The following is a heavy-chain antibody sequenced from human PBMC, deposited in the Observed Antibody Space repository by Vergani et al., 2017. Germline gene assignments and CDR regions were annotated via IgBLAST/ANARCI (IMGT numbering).Heavy chain of an antibody. CDR1: GFTFSSYG. CDR2: ISYDGSNK. Sequence: QVQLVESGGGVVQPGRSLRLSCAASGFTFSSYGMHWVRQAPGKGLEWVAVISYDGSNKYYADSVKGRFTISRDNSKNTLYLQMNSLRAEDTAVYYCARERHDSDWYFDLWGRGTLVTVSS. D-gene: IGHD5-18*01. J-gene: IGHJ2*01. V-gene: IGHV3-30*03. CDR3: ARERHDSDWYFDL.